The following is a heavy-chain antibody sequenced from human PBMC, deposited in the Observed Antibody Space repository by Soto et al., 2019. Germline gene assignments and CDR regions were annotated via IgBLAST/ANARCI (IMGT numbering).Heavy chain of an antibody. J-gene: IGHJ4*02. D-gene: IGHD3-22*01. V-gene: IGHV4-4*07. CDR3: ARGRGDYFDTSGYYFDS. Sequence: PSETLSLTCTVSGASISSYYWSWIRQSAGKGLEWIGRIYTGGSTNYNPSLKSRVTMSLDTSKNQFSLKLTSVTAADTAVYYCARGRGDYFDTSGYYFDSWGQGTLVTVSS. CDR1: GASISSYY. CDR2: IYTGGST.